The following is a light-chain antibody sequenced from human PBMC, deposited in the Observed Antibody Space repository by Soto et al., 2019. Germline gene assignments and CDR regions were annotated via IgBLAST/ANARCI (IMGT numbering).Light chain of an antibody. V-gene: IGKV4-1*01. CDR3: QQYYSTPRT. CDR2: WAS. J-gene: IGKJ1*01. Sequence: DIVMTQSPDSLAVSLGERATINCKSSQSVLYSSKNKNYFAWYQQKPGQPPKLLIYWASTRESGVPDRFSGSGSGTDFTLTISSLQAEDVAVYYCQQYYSTPRTFGQGTKVEIK. CDR1: QSVLYSSKNKNY.